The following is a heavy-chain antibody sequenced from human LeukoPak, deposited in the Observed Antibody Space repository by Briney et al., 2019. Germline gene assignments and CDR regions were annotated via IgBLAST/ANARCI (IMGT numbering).Heavy chain of an antibody. D-gene: IGHD3-10*01. CDR3: ARDPGEYYFDY. CDR2: ISYDGSNK. J-gene: IGHJ4*02. V-gene: IGHV3-30*04. Sequence: GGSLRLSCAASGLTFSSYAMHWVRQAPGKGLEWVAVISYDGSNKYYADSVKGRFTISRDNSKNTLYLQMNSLRAEDTAVYYCARDPGEYYFDYWGQGTLVTVSS. CDR1: GLTFSSYA.